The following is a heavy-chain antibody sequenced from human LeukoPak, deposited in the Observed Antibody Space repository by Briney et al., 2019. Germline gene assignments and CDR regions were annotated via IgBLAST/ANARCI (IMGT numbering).Heavy chain of an antibody. CDR2: ISSSSSTI. V-gene: IGHV3-48*01. CDR1: GFTFSSYS. D-gene: IGHD3-9*01. Sequence: GGSLRLSCAASGFTFSSYSMNWVRQAPGKGLEWVSYISSSSSTIYYADSVKGRFTISRDNAKNSLYLQMNSLRAEDTAVYYCARTGILTGRPVDYWGQGTLVTVSS. J-gene: IGHJ4*02. CDR3: ARTGILTGRPVDY.